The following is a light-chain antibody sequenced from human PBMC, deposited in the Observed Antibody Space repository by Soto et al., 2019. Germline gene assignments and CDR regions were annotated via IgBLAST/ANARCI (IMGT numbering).Light chain of an antibody. CDR1: QSVSRN. V-gene: IGKV3-11*01. CDR2: DAS. Sequence: ERLMTQSKDTLSVSPGESDTIYCRASQSVSRNLAWYQQKPGQAPRLLIYDASNRATGIPARFSGSGSVTDFTLTISSLEPEDFAVYYCQQRSKWATFGPGTKVDI. J-gene: IGKJ3*01. CDR3: QQRSKWAT.